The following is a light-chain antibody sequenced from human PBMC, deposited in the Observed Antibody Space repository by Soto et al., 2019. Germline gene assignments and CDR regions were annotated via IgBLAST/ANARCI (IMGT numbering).Light chain of an antibody. Sequence: QSVLTQPPSVSEAPRQRVTISCSGSSSNIGNNVVSWYQHLPGKAPKLLIYYDDLLPSGVSDRFSGSKSGTSASLAISGLQSEDEADYYCATWDDSLNNWVFGGGTKVTVL. CDR2: YDD. CDR1: SSNIGNNV. CDR3: ATWDDSLNNWV. J-gene: IGLJ3*02. V-gene: IGLV1-36*01.